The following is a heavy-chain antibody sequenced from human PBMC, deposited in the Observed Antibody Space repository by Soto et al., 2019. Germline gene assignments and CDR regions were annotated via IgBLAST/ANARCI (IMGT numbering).Heavy chain of an antibody. V-gene: IGHV4-4*07. CDR3: ARERTYQVSGDHALDI. CDR1: GGSITTYY. D-gene: IGHD2-21*01. J-gene: IGHJ3*02. Sequence: QVQLQESGPGLVKPSETLSLTCTVSGGSITTYYWSWIRQPAGKGLEWIGRIFVSGSTNYIPSLKSRVTMSMDTSKSQFSLKLTSVTAADTAVCYCARERTYQVSGDHALDIWGQGTMVIVSS. CDR2: IFVSGST.